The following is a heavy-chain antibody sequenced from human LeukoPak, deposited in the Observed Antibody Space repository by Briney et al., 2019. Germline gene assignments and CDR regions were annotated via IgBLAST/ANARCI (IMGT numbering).Heavy chain of an antibody. CDR3: ASLEYSDY. V-gene: IGHV3-30-3*01. D-gene: IGHD6-6*01. J-gene: IGHJ4*02. CDR2: ISYDGSNK. Sequence: GGSLRLSCAASGFTFSSYAMHWVRQAPGKGLEWVAVISYDGSNKYYADSVKGRFTISRDNSKNTLYLQMNSLRAEDTAVYYCASLEYSDYWGQGTLVTVSS. CDR1: GFTFSSYA.